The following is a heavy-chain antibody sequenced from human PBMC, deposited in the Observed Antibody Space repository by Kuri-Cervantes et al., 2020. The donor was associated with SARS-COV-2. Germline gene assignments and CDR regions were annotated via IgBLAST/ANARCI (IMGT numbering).Heavy chain of an antibody. V-gene: IGHV3-30-3*01. J-gene: IGHJ6*02. CDR3: AREDVVPATLRGYFYNNGMDV. Sequence: GESLKISCASSGFTFSSYAMHWVRQAPGQGQEWVAVISYDGSNKYYADSVKGRFTISRDNSTNTLYLQMNSLRAEDTAVYYCAREDVVPATLRGYFYNNGMDVWGQGTTVTVSS. CDR1: GFTFSSYA. D-gene: IGHD2-15*01. CDR2: ISYDGSNK.